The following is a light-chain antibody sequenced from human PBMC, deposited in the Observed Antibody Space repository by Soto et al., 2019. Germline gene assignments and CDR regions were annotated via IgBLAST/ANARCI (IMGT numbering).Light chain of an antibody. V-gene: IGLV2-14*01. CDR2: DVS. Sequence: QSVLTQPASVSGSPGQSITISCTETSSDVGGYNYVSWYQQHPGKAPKLMIYDVSNRPSGVSNRFSGSKSGNTASLTISGLQAEDEADHYCSSYTSSSTGVFGTGTKVTVL. J-gene: IGLJ1*01. CDR1: SSDVGGYNY. CDR3: SSYTSSSTGV.